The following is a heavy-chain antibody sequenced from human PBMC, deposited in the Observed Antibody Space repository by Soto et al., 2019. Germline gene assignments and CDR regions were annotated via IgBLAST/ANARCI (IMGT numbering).Heavy chain of an antibody. CDR2: ISGSGGST. D-gene: IGHD3-9*01. V-gene: IGHV3-23*01. J-gene: IGHJ4*02. CDR1: GFTFSSYA. Sequence: GGSLRLSCAASGFTFSSYAMSWVRQAPGKGLEWVSAISGSGGSTYYADSVKGRFTISRDNSKNTLYLQMNSLRAEDTAVYYCAKDFYDILTGYYTVNLIDYWGQGTLVTVSS. CDR3: AKDFYDILTGYYTVNLIDY.